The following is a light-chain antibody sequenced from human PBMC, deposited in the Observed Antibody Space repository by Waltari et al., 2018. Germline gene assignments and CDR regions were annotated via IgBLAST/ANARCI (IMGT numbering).Light chain of an antibody. V-gene: IGKV1-12*01. CDR2: SVS. CDR1: QDITGW. Sequence: DIQMTQSPSSVSASVGDRVTITCRASQDITGWLAWYQQKPWKGPKMLIYSVSTLQSGVPTRFSGSGSGTKFTRTIASLQSEDSGTYYCQQATSFPPTFGGGTKV. CDR3: QQATSFPPT. J-gene: IGKJ4*01.